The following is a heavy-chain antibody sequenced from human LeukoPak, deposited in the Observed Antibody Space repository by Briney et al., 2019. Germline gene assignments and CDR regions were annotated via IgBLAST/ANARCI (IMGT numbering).Heavy chain of an antibody. CDR3: ARGPKYCSGGSCYTFYYYYYMDV. Sequence: SGTLSLTCAVSGGSISSSNWWSWVRQPPGKGLEWIGEIYHSGSTNYTPSLKSRVTISVDKSKNQFSLKLSSVTAADTAVYYCARGPKYCSGGSCYTFYYYYYMDVWAKGPRSPSP. V-gene: IGHV4-4*02. D-gene: IGHD2-15*01. CDR2: IYHSGST. J-gene: IGHJ6*03. CDR1: GGSISSSNW.